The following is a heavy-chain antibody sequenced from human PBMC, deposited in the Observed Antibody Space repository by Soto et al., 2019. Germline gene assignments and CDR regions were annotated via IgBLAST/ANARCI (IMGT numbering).Heavy chain of an antibody. D-gene: IGHD2-15*01. J-gene: IGHJ4*02. CDR1: RFTFSSYW. V-gene: IGHV3-74*01. CDR2: INSDGSST. Sequence: EVQLVESGGGLVQPGGSLRLSCAASRFTFSSYWMHWVRQAPGKGLVWVSRINSDGSSTSYADSVKGRFTISRDNAKNTLYLQMNSLRAEDTAVYYCARGVAATLLFRGWGQGTLVTVSS. CDR3: ARGVAATLLFRG.